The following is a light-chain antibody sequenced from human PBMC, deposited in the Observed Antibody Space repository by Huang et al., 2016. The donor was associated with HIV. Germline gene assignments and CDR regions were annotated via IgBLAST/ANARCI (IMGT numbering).Light chain of an antibody. CDR2: WAS. CDR1: QSLLYRSNNKNY. CDR3: QQYYNTPFT. V-gene: IGKV4-1*01. J-gene: IGKJ3*01. Sequence: DIVMTQSPDSLAVSLSERAAINCKSSQSLLYRSNNKNYLAWYQQKPGQPPKLLIYWASTRESGVPDRFSGSGSGTDFTLTISSLQAADVAVYYCQQYYNTPFTFGPGTKVDIK.